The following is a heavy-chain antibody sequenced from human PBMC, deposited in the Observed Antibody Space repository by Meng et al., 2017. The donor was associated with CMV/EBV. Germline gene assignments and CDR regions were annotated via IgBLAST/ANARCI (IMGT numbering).Heavy chain of an antibody. CDR1: GGSISSGDYY. D-gene: IGHD6-13*01. CDR2: IYYSGST. CDR3: AREGSSSSYWYFDL. J-gene: IGHJ2*01. Sequence: QGRPQESGPGLVKPSQTLSLTCTVSGGSISSGDYYWSWIRQPPGKGLEWIGYIYYSGSTYYNPSLKSRVTISVDTSKNQFSLKLSSVTAADTAVYYCAREGSSSSYWYFDLWGRGTLVTVSS. V-gene: IGHV4-30-4*08.